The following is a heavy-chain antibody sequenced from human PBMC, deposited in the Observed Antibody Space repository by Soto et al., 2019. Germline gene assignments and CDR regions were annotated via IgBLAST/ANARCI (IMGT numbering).Heavy chain of an antibody. J-gene: IGHJ5*02. CDR1: GGSISSGGYY. CDR3: ARRIGDWFDP. CDR2: IYYSGST. Sequence: SETLSLTCTVSGGSISSGGYYWSWIRQHPGKGLEWIGYIYYSGSTYYNPSLKSRVTISVDTSKNQFSLKLSSVTAADTAVYSCARRIGDWFDPWGQGTLVTVSS. D-gene: IGHD1-26*01. V-gene: IGHV4-31*03.